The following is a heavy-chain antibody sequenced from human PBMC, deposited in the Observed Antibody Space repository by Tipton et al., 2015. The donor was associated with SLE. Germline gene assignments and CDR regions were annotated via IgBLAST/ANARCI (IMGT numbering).Heavy chain of an antibody. CDR2: INHSGST. J-gene: IGHJ3*02. D-gene: IGHD4-23*01. Sequence: TLSLTCAVYGGSFGGYYWSWIRQPPGKGLEWIGEINHSGSTNYNPSLKSRVTISVDTSKNQFSLKLSSVTAADTAVYYCARGGGHDAFDIWGQGTMVTVSS. CDR3: ARGGGHDAFDI. CDR1: GGSFGGYY. V-gene: IGHV4-34*01.